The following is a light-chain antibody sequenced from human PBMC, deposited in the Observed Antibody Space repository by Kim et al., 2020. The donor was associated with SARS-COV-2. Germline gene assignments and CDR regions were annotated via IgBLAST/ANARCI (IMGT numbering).Light chain of an antibody. V-gene: IGKV3-20*01. CDR3: QQYGSYLPKYT. Sequence: EIVLTQSPGTLSLSPGERATLSCRASQSVSSSYLAWYQQKPGQAPRLLIYGASSRATGIPDRFSGSGSGTDFTLTISRLEPEDFAVYLCQQYGSYLPKYTLRKGKKLEI. CDR1: QSVSSSY. J-gene: IGKJ2*01. CDR2: GAS.